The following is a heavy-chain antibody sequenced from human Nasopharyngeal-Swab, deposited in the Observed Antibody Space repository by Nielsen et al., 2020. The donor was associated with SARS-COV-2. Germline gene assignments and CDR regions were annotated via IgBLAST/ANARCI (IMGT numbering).Heavy chain of an antibody. CDR1: GFTFSSYA. V-gene: IGHV3-23*01. D-gene: IGHD5-24*01. CDR3: ATPGERDGYNGGDAFDI. CDR2: ISGSGGST. Sequence: GESLKISCAASGFTFSSYAMSWVRQAPGKGLEWVSAISGSGGSTYYADSVKSRFTISRDNSKNTLYLQMNSLRAEDTAVYYCATPGERDGYNGGDAFDIWGQGTMVTVSS. J-gene: IGHJ3*02.